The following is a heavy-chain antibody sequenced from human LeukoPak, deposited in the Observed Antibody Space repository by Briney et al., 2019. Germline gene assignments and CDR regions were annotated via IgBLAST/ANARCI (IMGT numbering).Heavy chain of an antibody. D-gene: IGHD3-22*01. J-gene: IGHJ4*02. CDR1: GGSISRYY. V-gene: IGHV4-4*07. CDR3: ARHAALDSSGYYLDY. CDR2: MYTSGTT. Sequence: PSETLSLTCTVSGGSISRYYWRWVRQPAGKGREWVGRMYTSGTTNSHPSLNSRVTMSVATSNTQFSLKLSSVTAADTAVYYCARHAALDSSGYYLDYWGQGTLVTVSS.